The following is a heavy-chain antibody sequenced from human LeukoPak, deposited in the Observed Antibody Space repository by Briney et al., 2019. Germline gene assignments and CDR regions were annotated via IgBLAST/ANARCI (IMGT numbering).Heavy chain of an antibody. CDR2: ISYDGSKK. Sequence: PGGSLRLSCAASGFTFTSYSMNWVRQAPGKGLEWVAVISYDGSKKYYADFVKGRFIISRDNSKNTLYLQMNSLRAEDTAVYHCAGEYDNSPWGQETLVTVSS. CDR1: GFTFTSYS. D-gene: IGHD1-1*01. V-gene: IGHV3-30-3*01. J-gene: IGHJ5*02. CDR3: AGEYDNSP.